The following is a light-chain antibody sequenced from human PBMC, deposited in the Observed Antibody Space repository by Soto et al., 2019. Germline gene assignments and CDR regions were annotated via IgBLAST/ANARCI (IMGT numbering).Light chain of an antibody. CDR1: RRISSC. J-gene: IGKJ1*01. CDR3: QQFNGYPWT. V-gene: IGKV1-5*01. CDR2: DAY. Sequence: DIQMTQSPSTLSASVGDRVTSTCRASRRISSCLAWYQQQPGKAPKLLVYDAYTLQSGVPSRLSGNGSGTECTLTIRRLQPEALATYFCQQFNGYPWTFGKGNRVGIK.